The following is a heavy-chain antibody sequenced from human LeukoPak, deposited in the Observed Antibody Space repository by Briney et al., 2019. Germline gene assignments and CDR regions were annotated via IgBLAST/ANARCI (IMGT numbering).Heavy chain of an antibody. CDR2: INPNSGGT. Sequence: ASVKVSCKASGYTFTGYYTHWVRQAPGQGLEWMGWINPNSGGTNYAQKFQGRVTMTRDTSISTAYMELSRLRSDDTAVYYCARRGQTSRTFDYWGQGTLVTVSS. J-gene: IGHJ4*02. CDR3: ARRGQTSRTFDY. V-gene: IGHV1-2*02. D-gene: IGHD1-1*01. CDR1: GYTFTGYY.